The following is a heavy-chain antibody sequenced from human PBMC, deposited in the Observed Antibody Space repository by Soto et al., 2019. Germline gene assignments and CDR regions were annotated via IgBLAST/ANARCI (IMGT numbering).Heavy chain of an antibody. CDR3: ARDMHAGFTHLFDP. CDR1: SGSITCYG. CDR2: SAYTGNT. J-gene: IGHJ5*02. Sequence: LSLWWVVASGSITCYGWRLIRQIPGKGLEWIAYSAYTGNTNYNPSLKSRVTISMDTSKNQLSLNLTSVTAADTAVYYCARDMHAGFTHLFDPWGQGTLVTVSS. V-gene: IGHV4-59*01. D-gene: IGHD2-8*01.